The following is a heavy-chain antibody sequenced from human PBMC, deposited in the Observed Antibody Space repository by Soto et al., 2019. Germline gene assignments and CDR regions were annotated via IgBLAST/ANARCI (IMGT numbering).Heavy chain of an antibody. D-gene: IGHD1-26*01. V-gene: IGHV4-31*11. CDR1: GGSISSGGYS. J-gene: IGHJ4*02. CDR3: ARGLISGSHYSGGWYYFDS. Sequence: SETLSLTCAVSGGSISSGGYSWSWIRQHPGEGLEWIGYISYSGSTYYNPSLKSRAAISVDTSKIQFSLELSSVTAADTAVYYCARGLISGSHYSGGWYYFDSWGQGTQVTVS. CDR2: ISYSGST.